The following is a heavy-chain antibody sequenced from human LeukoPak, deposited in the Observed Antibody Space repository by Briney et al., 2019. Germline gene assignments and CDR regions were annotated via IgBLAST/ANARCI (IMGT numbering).Heavy chain of an antibody. V-gene: IGHV4-39*07. Sequence: SETLSLTCTVSGGSISSSSYYWGWIRQPPGKGLEWIGSIHYSGSTYYNPSLKSRVTISVDTSKNQFSLKLSSVTAADTAVYYCARDLGQVNAIFGVAQPSEFDYWGQGTLVTVSS. CDR1: GGSISSSSYY. CDR3: ARDLGQVNAIFGVAQPSEFDY. J-gene: IGHJ4*02. D-gene: IGHD3-3*01. CDR2: IHYSGST.